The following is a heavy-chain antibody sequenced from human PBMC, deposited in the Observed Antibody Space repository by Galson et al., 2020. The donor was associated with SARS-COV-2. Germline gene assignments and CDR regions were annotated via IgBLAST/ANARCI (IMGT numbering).Heavy chain of an antibody. CDR2: IDPSDSYT. CDR1: GYSFTSYW. V-gene: IGHV5-10-1*01. J-gene: IGHJ4*02. Sequence: HGESLKISCKGSGYSFTSYWISWVRQMPGKGLEWMGRIDPSDSYTNYSPSFQGHVTISADKSISTAYLQWSSLKASDTAMYYCARSPWTYYYDSSGYYYPDYWDQGTLVTVSS. D-gene: IGHD3-22*01. CDR3: ARSPWTYYYDSSGYYYPDY.